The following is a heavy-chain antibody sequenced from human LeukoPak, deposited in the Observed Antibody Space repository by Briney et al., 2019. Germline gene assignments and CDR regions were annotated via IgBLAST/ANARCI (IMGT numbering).Heavy chain of an antibody. V-gene: IGHV5-51*07. Sequence: GESLKISCKGSGYSFNNYWIGWVHQMPGKGLEWMGIIYPGDSEARYSPSFEGQVTMSADKSISTAYLQWGSLKASDTAMYYCARVVEMATKRGYFDSRGQGTLVTVSS. CDR3: ARVVEMATKRGYFDS. J-gene: IGHJ4*02. CDR2: IYPGDSEA. D-gene: IGHD5-24*01. CDR1: GYSFNNYW.